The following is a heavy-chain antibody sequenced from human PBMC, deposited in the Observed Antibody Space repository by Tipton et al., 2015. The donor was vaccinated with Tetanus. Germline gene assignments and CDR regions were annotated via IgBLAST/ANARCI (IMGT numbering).Heavy chain of an antibody. CDR3: ASHLGSCTSTSCQPFAY. J-gene: IGHJ4*02. CDR1: GVPISTSDW. V-gene: IGHV4-4*02. Sequence: TLSLTCAVSGVPISTSDWWSWVRQPPGKGLEWIGEIFHDGTTNYNPSLKSRVTISVDKSKSQFSLKWTSVTAADTAVYYCASHLGSCTSTSCQPFAYWGQGTLVTVSS. CDR2: IFHDGTT. D-gene: IGHD2-2*01.